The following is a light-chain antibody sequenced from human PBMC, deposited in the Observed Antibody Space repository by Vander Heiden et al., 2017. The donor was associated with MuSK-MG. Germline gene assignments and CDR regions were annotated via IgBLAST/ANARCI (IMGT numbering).Light chain of an antibody. CDR3: QQYNNGPPSYT. J-gene: IGKJ2*01. V-gene: IGKV3-15*01. CDR2: GAS. CDR1: QSVSSN. Sequence: EIVITQSPATLSVSPGERATLSCRASQSVSSNLAWYQQKPGQAPRLLIYGASTRATGITARFSGSGSGTEFTLTISSLQSEDFAVYYCQQYNNGPPSYTFGQGTKLEIK.